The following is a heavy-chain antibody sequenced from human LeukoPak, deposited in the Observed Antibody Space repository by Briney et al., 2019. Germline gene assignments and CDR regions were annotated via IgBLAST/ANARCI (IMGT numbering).Heavy chain of an antibody. V-gene: IGHV3-9*01. Sequence: GGSLRLSCAASGFTFSNAWMHWVRQAPGKGLEWVSGISWNSGHKGYADSVKGRFTISRDNAKNSLYLRMNSLRAEDTALYYCAKDRRPTVSGGYFDLWGRGTLVIVSS. J-gene: IGHJ2*01. D-gene: IGHD3-10*01. CDR1: GFTFSNAW. CDR2: ISWNSGHK. CDR3: AKDRRPTVSGGYFDL.